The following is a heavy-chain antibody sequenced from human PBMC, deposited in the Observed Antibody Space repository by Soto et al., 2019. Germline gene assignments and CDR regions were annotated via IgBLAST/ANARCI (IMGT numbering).Heavy chain of an antibody. CDR1: GYSFTSYW. J-gene: IGHJ6*02. Sequence: GESLKISCKGSGYSFTSYWIGWVRQMPGKGLEWMGIIYPGDSDTRYSPSFQGQVTISADKSISTAYLQWSSLKASDTAMYYCARLMTKAYYYYYGMDVWGQGTTVPVSS. CDR2: IYPGDSDT. V-gene: IGHV5-51*01. D-gene: IGHD3-16*01. CDR3: ARLMTKAYYYYYGMDV.